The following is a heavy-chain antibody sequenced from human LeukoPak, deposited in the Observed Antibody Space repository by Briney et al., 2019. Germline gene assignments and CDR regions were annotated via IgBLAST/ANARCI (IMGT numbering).Heavy chain of an antibody. CDR1: GYSFTSYW. V-gene: IGHV5-51*01. CDR2: IYPGDSDT. J-gene: IGHJ4*02. CDR3: ARTPIAVAGYFDY. Sequence: GESLKISCKGSGYSFTSYWIGWVRQMPGKGLEWMGIIYPGDSDTRYSPSFQGQVTISADKSISTAYLQWSSLKASDTATYYCARTPIAVAGYFDYWGQGTLVTVSS. D-gene: IGHD6-13*01.